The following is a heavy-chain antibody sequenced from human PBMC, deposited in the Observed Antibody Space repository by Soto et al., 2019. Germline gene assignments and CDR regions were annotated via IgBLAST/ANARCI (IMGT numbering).Heavy chain of an antibody. CDR1: GYTFTSYG. V-gene: IGHV1-18*01. CDR3: ARDQLTDYDFWSGYPTPYYYYYGMDV. D-gene: IGHD3-3*01. CDR2: ISAYNGNT. Sequence: VKVSCKASGYTFTSYGISWVRQAPGQGLEWMGWISAYNGNTNYAQKLQGRVTMTTDTSTSTAYMELRSLRSDDTAVYYCARDQLTDYDFWSGYPTPYYYYYGMDVWGQGTTVTVSS. J-gene: IGHJ6*02.